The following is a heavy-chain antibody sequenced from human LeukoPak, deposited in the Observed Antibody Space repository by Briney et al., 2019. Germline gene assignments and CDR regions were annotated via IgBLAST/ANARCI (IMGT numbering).Heavy chain of an antibody. CDR3: ARAVDIVATTPFDL. D-gene: IGHD5-12*01. J-gene: IGHJ3*01. V-gene: IGHV3-66*01. CDR2: LYTGGTT. Sequence: PGGSLRLSCAASGFTVSSNYMSWVRQAPGKGLEWVSILYTGGTTYYADSVKGRFTISRDNSKNTVYLDMNSLRAEDTAVYHCARAVDIVATTPFDLWGQGTMVTVSS. CDR1: GFTVSSNY.